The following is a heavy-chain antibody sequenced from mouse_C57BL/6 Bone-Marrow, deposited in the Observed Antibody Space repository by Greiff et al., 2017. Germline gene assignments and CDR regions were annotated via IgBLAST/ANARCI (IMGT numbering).Heavy chain of an antibody. Sequence: EVKLMESGGGLVKPGGSLKLSCAASGFTFSDYGMHWVRQAPEKGLEWVAYISRGSSTIYYADTVKGRFTISRDNAKNTLFLQMTSLRSEDTAMXYWARPRLRAMDYWGKGTTVTVSS. CDR2: ISRGSSTI. CDR1: GFTFSDYG. D-gene: IGHD3-2*02. J-gene: IGHJ4*01. V-gene: IGHV5-17*01. CDR3: ARPRLRAMDY.